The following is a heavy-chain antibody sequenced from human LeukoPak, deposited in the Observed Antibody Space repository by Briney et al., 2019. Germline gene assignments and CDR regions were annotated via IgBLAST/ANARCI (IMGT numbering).Heavy chain of an antibody. J-gene: IGHJ5*02. Sequence: GGSLRLSYAASGFTFSSYWMSWVRQAPGKGLEWVANIKQDGSEKYFVDSVKGRFTISRDNAKNSLYLQMNSLRAEDTAVYYCARVVLGYCSGGSCYSRWFDPWGQGTLVTVSS. CDR2: IKQDGSEK. D-gene: IGHD2-15*01. CDR1: GFTFSSYW. V-gene: IGHV3-7*01. CDR3: ARVVLGYCSGGSCYSRWFDP.